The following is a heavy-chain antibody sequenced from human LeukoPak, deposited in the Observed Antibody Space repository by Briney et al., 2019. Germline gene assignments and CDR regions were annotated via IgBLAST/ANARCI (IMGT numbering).Heavy chain of an antibody. Sequence: GGSLRLSCAASGFTFSSYWMNWVRQAPGKGLEWVANINQDGSDKYYVDSVKGRFTISRDNAKNSLYLQMNSLRAEDKAVYYCARSVGMVGGTRWFDPWGQGTLVTVS. CDR3: ARSVGMVGGTRWFDP. CDR1: GFTFSSYW. CDR2: INQDGSDK. D-gene: IGHD2-15*01. V-gene: IGHV3-7*01. J-gene: IGHJ5*02.